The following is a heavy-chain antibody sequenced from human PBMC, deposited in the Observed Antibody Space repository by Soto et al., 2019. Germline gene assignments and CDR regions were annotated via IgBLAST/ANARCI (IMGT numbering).Heavy chain of an antibody. J-gene: IGHJ4*02. CDR2: IYYSGST. D-gene: IGHD2-15*01. CDR3: ARECEGGSCYPSDY. V-gene: IGHV4-30-4*01. CDR1: GGSISSGDYY. Sequence: SETLSLTCTVSGGSISSGDYYWSWIRQPPGKGLEWIGYIYYSGSTYYNPSLKSRVTISVDTSKNQFSLKLSSVTAADTAVYYCARECEGGSCYPSDYWGQGTLVTVS.